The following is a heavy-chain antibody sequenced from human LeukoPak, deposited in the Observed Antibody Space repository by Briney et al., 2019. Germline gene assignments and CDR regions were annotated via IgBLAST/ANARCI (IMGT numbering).Heavy chain of an antibody. Sequence: PGGSLRLSCAASGFTFSSYGMHWVRQAPGKGQEWVAVISYDGSNKYYADSVKGRFTISRDNSKNTLYLQMNSLRAEDTAVYYCATEYYYDSSGSYFDYWGQGTLVTVSS. CDR3: ATEYYYDSSGSYFDY. V-gene: IGHV3-30*03. J-gene: IGHJ4*02. CDR1: GFTFSSYG. CDR2: ISYDGSNK. D-gene: IGHD3-22*01.